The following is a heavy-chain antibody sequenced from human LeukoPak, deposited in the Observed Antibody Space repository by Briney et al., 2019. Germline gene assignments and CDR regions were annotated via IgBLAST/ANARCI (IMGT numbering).Heavy chain of an antibody. CDR2: VWFDGSNK. CDR1: GFTFSSYG. Sequence: GRSLRLSCAASGFTFSSYGMHWVRQAPGKGLEWVAVVWFDGSNKYYADSVKGRFTISRDNSKNTLYLQMNSLRAEDTAVYYCAEGGIGAGNPLFDLWGRGTLVTVSS. D-gene: IGHD6-19*01. J-gene: IGHJ2*01. CDR3: AEGGIGAGNPLFDL. V-gene: IGHV3-33*06.